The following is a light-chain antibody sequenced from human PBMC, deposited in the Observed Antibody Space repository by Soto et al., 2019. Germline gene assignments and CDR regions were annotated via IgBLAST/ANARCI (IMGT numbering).Light chain of an antibody. CDR3: QQRTNWPPFN. CDR1: QTLNNY. Sequence: EIVLTQSPATLSLSPGERATLSCRANQTLNNYLAWFQQKPGQAPRLLIYEASTRAAGIPARFSGSGSGTDFTLTISSLEPEDFAVYYCQQRTNWPPFNFGQRTKLEIK. J-gene: IGKJ2*01. V-gene: IGKV3-11*01. CDR2: EAS.